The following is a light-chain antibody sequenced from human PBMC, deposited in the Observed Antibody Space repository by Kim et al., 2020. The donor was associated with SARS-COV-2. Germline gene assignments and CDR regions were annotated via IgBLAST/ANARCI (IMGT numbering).Light chain of an antibody. V-gene: IGLV6-57*02. CDR1: SGSIASNY. CDR2: EDN. Sequence: GKTVTNHCTGSSGSIASNYVHGYQQRPGSAPTTVIYEDNQRPSGVPDRFSGSIDSSSNSASLTISGLKTEDEADYYCQSYDSSNQVFGGGTQLTVL. CDR3: QSYDSSNQV. J-gene: IGLJ3*02.